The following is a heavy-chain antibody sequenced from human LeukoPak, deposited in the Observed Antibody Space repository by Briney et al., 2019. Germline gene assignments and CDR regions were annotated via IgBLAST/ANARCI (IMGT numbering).Heavy chain of an antibody. D-gene: IGHD4-17*01. V-gene: IGHV3-11*01. CDR2: ISSSGSTI. J-gene: IGHJ6*02. Sequence: GGSLRLSCVASGFTFSDYYMSWIRQAPGKGLEWVSYISSSGSTIYYADSVKGRFTISRDNAKKSLYLQMNSLRAEDTAVYYCARQPTAVTTDYYYYGMDVWGQGTTVTVSS. CDR3: ARQPTAVTTDYYYYGMDV. CDR1: GFTFSDYY.